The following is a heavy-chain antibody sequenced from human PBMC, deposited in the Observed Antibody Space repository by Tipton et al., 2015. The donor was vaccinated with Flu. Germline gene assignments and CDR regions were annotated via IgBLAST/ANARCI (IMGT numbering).Heavy chain of an antibody. CDR2: ISSSSCYI. Sequence: SLRLSCAASGFTFSSYSMNWVRQAPGKGLEWVSSISSSSCYIYYADSVKGRFTISRDNAKNSLYLQMNSLRAEDTAVYYCARDRSSVRSSSGWYFSYYYYYYGMDVWGQGTTVTVSS. V-gene: IGHV3-21*01. D-gene: IGHD6-19*01. J-gene: IGHJ6*02. CDR1: GFTFSSYS. CDR3: ARDRSSVRSSSGWYFSYYYYYYGMDV.